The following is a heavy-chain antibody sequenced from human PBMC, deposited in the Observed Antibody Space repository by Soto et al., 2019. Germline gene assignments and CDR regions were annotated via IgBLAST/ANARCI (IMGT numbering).Heavy chain of an antibody. V-gene: IGHV3-7*03. CDR3: ARGDYFDRRFDF. CDR1: GFTFSNDW. D-gene: IGHD3-9*01. CDR2: IKQDGSEK. Sequence: ETLSLSCVASGFTFSNDWMSWVRQAPGKGLEWVATIKQDGSEKYYVDSVKGRFTVSRDNTKNSLYLQMSTLRAEDTAMYYCARGDYFDRRFDFWGQGALVTVSS. J-gene: IGHJ4*02.